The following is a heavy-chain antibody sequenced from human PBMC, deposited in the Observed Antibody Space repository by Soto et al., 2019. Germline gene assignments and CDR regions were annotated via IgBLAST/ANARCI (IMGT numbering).Heavy chain of an antibody. CDR3: ASRRIGGELSLNAFDI. CDR2: ISAYNGNT. CDR1: GYTFTSYG. J-gene: IGHJ3*02. D-gene: IGHD3-16*02. Sequence: ASVKVSCKASGYTFTSYGIIWVRQAPGQGLEWMGWISAYNGNTNYAQKLQGRVTMTTDTSTSTAYMELRSLRSDDTAVYYCASRRIGGELSLNAFDIWGQGTMVTVSS. V-gene: IGHV1-18*01.